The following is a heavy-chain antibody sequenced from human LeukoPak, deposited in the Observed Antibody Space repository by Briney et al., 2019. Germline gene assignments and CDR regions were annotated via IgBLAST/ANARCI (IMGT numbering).Heavy chain of an antibody. CDR2: ISSSSSYI. D-gene: IGHD3-22*01. CDR3: ASGLYYYDSSGSQFQH. Sequence: GGSLRLSCAASGFTFSSYSMNWVRQAPGKGLEWVSSISSSSSYIYYADSVKGRFTISRDNAKNSLYLQMSSLRAEDTAVYYCASGLYYYDSSGSQFQHWGQGTLVTVSS. CDR1: GFTFSSYS. J-gene: IGHJ1*01. V-gene: IGHV3-21*01.